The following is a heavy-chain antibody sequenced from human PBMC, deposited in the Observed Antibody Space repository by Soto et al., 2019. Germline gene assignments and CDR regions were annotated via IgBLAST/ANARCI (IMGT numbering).Heavy chain of an antibody. D-gene: IGHD3-10*01. J-gene: IGHJ6*02. V-gene: IGHV3-30*18. Sequence: SLRLSCAASGFAFGTYGMHWVRQAPGTGLEWVAVTSYDGSKKYYADSVKGRFTISRDNSNNTVYLQMNSLRLEDTAIYYCAKDRGLADPHYYGLDVWGQGTTVTVSS. CDR3: AKDRGLADPHYYGLDV. CDR1: GFAFGTYG. CDR2: TSYDGSKK.